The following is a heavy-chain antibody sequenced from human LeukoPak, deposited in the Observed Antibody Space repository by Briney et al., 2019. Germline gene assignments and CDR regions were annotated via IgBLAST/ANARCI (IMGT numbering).Heavy chain of an antibody. CDR1: GYSISIGYY. J-gene: IGHJ5*02. CDR3: ARSLGSGYDPPWFDP. Sequence: PSETLSLTCAVSGYSISIGYYWGWIRQPPGKGLEWIGSIYHSGSTYYNPSLKSRVTISVDTSKNQFSLKLSSVTAADTAVYYCARSLGSGYDPPWFDPWGQGTLVTVSS. CDR2: IYHSGST. D-gene: IGHD5-12*01. V-gene: IGHV4-38-2*01.